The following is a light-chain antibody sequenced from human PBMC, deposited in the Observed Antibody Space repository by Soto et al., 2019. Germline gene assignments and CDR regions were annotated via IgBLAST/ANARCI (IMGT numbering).Light chain of an antibody. CDR3: QQYNDWFPIT. CDR1: QSVSSN. J-gene: IGKJ5*01. V-gene: IGKV3-15*01. CDR2: GAS. Sequence: EIVMTQSPATLSVSPGERATLSCRASQSVSSNLAWYQQKPGQPPRLVIYGASTRATGVPARFSGSGSETEFTLTISSLQSEDFAVYCCQQYNDWFPITFGQGTRLEIK.